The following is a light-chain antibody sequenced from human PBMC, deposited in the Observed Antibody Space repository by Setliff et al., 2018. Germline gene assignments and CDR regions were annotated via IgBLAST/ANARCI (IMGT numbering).Light chain of an antibody. J-gene: IGLJ2*01. CDR1: SSNIGSHY. CDR3: AARDDIVSSVV. V-gene: IGLV1-47*01. Sequence: VLAQPPSASGTPGQTITISCSGSSSNIGSHYVYWYQLLPGTAPKLLIYNNDRWPSGYPGRFSGSKSGTSASLAISGLRSEDEAEYFCAARDDIVSSVVFGGGTKVTVL. CDR2: NND.